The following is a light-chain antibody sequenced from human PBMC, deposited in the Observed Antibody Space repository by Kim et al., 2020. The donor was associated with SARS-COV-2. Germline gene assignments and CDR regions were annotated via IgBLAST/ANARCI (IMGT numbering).Light chain of an antibody. Sequence: SVALGQTVRITCQGDSLRSHYASWYRKKPGQAPVLVMYGKNNRPSGIPARFSGSTSGNIVSLTITGAQAEDEADYYCNCRDSNHWVFGGGTKVTVL. CDR1: SLRSHY. CDR3: NCRDSNHWV. J-gene: IGLJ3*02. V-gene: IGLV3-19*01. CDR2: GKN.